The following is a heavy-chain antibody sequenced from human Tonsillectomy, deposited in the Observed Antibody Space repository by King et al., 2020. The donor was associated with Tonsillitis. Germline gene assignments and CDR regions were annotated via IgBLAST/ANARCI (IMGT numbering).Heavy chain of an antibody. J-gene: IGHJ6*02. V-gene: IGHV4-59*01. CDR3: ARGDYGGNSAYYYYYGMDV. CDR1: GGSISSYY. CDR2: IYYSGST. D-gene: IGHD4-23*01. Sequence: VQLQESGPGLVKPSETLSLTCTVSGGSISSYYWSWIRQPPGKGLEWIGYIYYSGSTNYNPSLKSRVTISVDTSKNQFSLKLSSVTAADTAVYYCARGDYGGNSAYYYYYGMDVWGQGTTVTVSS.